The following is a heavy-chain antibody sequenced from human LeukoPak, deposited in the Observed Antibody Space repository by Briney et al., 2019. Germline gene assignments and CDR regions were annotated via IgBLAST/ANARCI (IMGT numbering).Heavy chain of an antibody. CDR3: ARSDPITMVRGVTVYYYGMDV. Sequence: GGSLRLSCAASGFTFSSYAMSWVRQAPGKGLEWVSAISGSGGSTYYADSVKGRFTISRDNAKNSLYLQMNSLRAEDTAVYYCARSDPITMVRGVTVYYYGMDVWGQGTTVTVSS. CDR1: GFTFSSYA. CDR2: ISGSGGST. V-gene: IGHV3-23*01. J-gene: IGHJ6*02. D-gene: IGHD3-10*01.